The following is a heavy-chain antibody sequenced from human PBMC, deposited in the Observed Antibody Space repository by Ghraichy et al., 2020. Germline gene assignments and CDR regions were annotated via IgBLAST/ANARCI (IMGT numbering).Heavy chain of an antibody. CDR1: GGSISSYY. CDR2: IYYSVST. V-gene: IGHV4-59*01. Sequence: SETLSLTCTVSGGSISSYYWSWIRQPPGKGLEWIGYIYYSVSTNYNPSLKSRVTISVDTSKNQFSLKLSSVTAADTAVYYCARGVSYSSSWYPFDYWGQGTLVTVSS. D-gene: IGHD6-13*01. CDR3: ARGVSYSSSWYPFDY. J-gene: IGHJ4*02.